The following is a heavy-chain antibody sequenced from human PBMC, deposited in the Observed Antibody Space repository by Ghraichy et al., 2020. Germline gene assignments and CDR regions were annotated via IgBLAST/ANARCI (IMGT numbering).Heavy chain of an antibody. Sequence: SETLSLTCTVSGGSISHYYWSWIRQPPGKGLEWIGYIYYSGSANYNPSLKSRVTISVDTSKNQFSLRLNSVTAADTAVYYCARAIAAAYVDYWGQGTLVTVSS. CDR1: GGSISHYY. CDR2: IYYSGSA. J-gene: IGHJ4*02. CDR3: ARAIAAAYVDY. D-gene: IGHD6-13*01. V-gene: IGHV4-59*01.